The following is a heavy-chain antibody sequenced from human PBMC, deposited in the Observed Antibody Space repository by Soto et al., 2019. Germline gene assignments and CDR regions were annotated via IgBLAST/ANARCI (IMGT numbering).Heavy chain of an antibody. CDR3: ARGRYGDY. J-gene: IGHJ4*02. CDR2: FSAHNGNT. D-gene: IGHD1-1*01. V-gene: IGHV1-18*01. CDR1: GYAFTTYG. Sequence: QVHLVQSGAEVKKPGASVKVSCKGSGYAFTTYGITWVRQAPGQELEWMGWFSAHNGNTNYAQKLQGRVTVTRDTSTSTAHIELSSLRSDDTAVYYCARGRYGDYWGQGALVTVSP.